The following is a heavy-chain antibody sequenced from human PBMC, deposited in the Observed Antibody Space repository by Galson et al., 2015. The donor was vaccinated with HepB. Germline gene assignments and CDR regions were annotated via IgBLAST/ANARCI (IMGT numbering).Heavy chain of an antibody. CDR1: GDTFSSYA. CDR2: IIPIFETT. D-gene: IGHD2-15*01. CDR3: ARGMDVVMVIAATQWHFDY. Sequence: SVKVSCKASGDTFSSYAISWVRQAPGQGLEWMGGIIPIFETTNYAQKFQGRVSITADESTSTAYMELSSLRSEDTAVYYCARGMDVVMVIAATQWHFDYWGQGTLVTVSS. V-gene: IGHV1-69*13. J-gene: IGHJ4*02.